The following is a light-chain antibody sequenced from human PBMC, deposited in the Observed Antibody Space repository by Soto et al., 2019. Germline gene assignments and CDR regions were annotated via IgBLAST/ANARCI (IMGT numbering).Light chain of an antibody. Sequence: QLVLTQPPSVSGAPGQRVTISCTGSSSNIGAGYDVHWYQQLPGTAPKLLIYGNSNRPSGVPDRFSGSKSGTSASLAITGLQAEDEADYCCQSYDSSLSGSVVFGGVTKLTVL. CDR3: QSYDSSLSGSVV. V-gene: IGLV1-40*01. J-gene: IGLJ2*01. CDR1: SSNIGAGYD. CDR2: GNS.